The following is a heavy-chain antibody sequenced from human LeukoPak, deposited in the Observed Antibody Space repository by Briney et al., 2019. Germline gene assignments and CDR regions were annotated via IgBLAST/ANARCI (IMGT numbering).Heavy chain of an antibody. Sequence: SQTLSLTCTVSGGSISSGGYYRRWLRQPPGKGLEWIVYIYHSGSTYYNPSLKSRVTISVDRSKNQFSLKLSSVTAADTAVYYCARGDYDFWSGYYINDAFDIWGQGTMVTVSS. CDR1: GGSISSGGYY. D-gene: IGHD3-3*01. V-gene: IGHV4-30-2*01. J-gene: IGHJ3*02. CDR3: ARGDYDFWSGYYINDAFDI. CDR2: IYHSGST.